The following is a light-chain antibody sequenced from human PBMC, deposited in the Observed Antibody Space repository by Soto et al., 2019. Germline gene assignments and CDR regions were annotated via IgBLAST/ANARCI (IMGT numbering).Light chain of an antibody. CDR3: QPYNNWPLT. V-gene: IGKV3-15*01. Sequence: EIVMTQSPATLSVSPGERATLSCRASQSVDTHLAWYQQKPGQAPRLLIYGTSTRATGVPTRFSGSRSGAEFTLTINSLQSEDFAVYYCQPYNNWPLTFGGGTKVDIK. CDR1: QSVDTH. CDR2: GTS. J-gene: IGKJ4*01.